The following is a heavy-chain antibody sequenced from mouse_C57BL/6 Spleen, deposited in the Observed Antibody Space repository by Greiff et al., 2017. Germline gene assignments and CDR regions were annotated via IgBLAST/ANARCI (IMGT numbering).Heavy chain of an antibody. J-gene: IGHJ1*03. CDR3: APIYYGSSDWYFDV. Sequence: QVHVKQSGAELVKPGASVKISCKASGYAFSSYWMNWVKQRPGKGLEWIGQIYPGDGDTNYNGKFKGKATLTADKSSSTAYMQLSSLTSEDSAVYFCAPIYYGSSDWYFDVWGTGTTVTVSS. D-gene: IGHD1-1*01. V-gene: IGHV1-80*01. CDR2: IYPGDGDT. CDR1: GYAFSSYW.